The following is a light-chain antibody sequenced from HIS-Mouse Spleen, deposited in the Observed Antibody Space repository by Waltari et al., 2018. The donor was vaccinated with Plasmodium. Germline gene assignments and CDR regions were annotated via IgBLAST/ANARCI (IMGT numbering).Light chain of an antibody. CDR3: QQYNNWPPGT. CDR2: GAS. V-gene: IGKV3-15*01. CDR1: QSVSSN. J-gene: IGKJ3*01. Sequence: EIVMTQSPATLSVSPGERASLSCRASQSVSSNLAWYQQKPVQAPTLLIYGASTRATGIPARFSGSGSGTEFTLTISSLQSEDFAVYYCQQYNNWPPGTFGPGTKVDIK.